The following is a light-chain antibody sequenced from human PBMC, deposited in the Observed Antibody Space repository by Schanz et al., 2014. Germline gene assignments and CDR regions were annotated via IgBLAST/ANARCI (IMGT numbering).Light chain of an antibody. CDR1: SSDVGSNNI. CDR2: EGT. V-gene: IGLV2-23*01. J-gene: IGLJ3*02. CDR3: CSYAGLSSGV. Sequence: QFALTQPASVSGSPGQSITISCTGTSSDVGSNNIVSWYQQHPGKAPKLMIYEGTKRPLGVSNRFSGSKSGNTASLTISGLQAEDEADYYCCSYAGLSSGVFGGGTKLTVL.